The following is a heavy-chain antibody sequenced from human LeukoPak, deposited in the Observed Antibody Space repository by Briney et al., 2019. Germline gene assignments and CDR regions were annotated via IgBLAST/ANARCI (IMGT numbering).Heavy chain of an antibody. CDR2: IYYSGST. J-gene: IGHJ4*02. CDR3: AREILEGGDCYFDY. Sequence: SETLSLTCTVSGGSISSYYWSWIRQHPGKGLEWIGYIYYSGSTYYNPSLKSRVTISVDTSKNQFSLKLSSVTAADTAVYYCAREILEGGDCYFDYWGQGTLVTVSS. D-gene: IGHD2-21*02. CDR1: GGSISSYY. V-gene: IGHV4-59*06.